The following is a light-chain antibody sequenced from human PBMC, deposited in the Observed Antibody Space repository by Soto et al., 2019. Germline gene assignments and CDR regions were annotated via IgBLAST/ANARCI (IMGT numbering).Light chain of an antibody. CDR3: RQYGSSWT. CDR1: QSVSSSY. Sequence: EIVLTQSPGTLSLSPGERATLSCRASQSVSSSYLAWYQQKPGQAPRLLIYGASSRATGIPDRFSGSGSGTDVTLTISRLEPEDFSVYYCRQYGSSWTLGQGTKVEIK. J-gene: IGKJ1*01. V-gene: IGKV3-20*01. CDR2: GAS.